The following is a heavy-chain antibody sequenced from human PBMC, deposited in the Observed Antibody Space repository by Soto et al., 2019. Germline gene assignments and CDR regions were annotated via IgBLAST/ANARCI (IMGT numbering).Heavy chain of an antibody. D-gene: IGHD3-22*01. CDR3: AGAGSNSGYYYQNY. CDR1: GGSISSYH. Sequence: SETLSLTCTVSGGSISSYHWSWIRQPPGKGLEWIGYISFSGSINYNPSLKSRVTISLDTSKNQFSLKLSSVTAADTAVYYCAGAGSNSGYYYQNYWGQGTLVTVSS. J-gene: IGHJ4*02. V-gene: IGHV4-59*01. CDR2: ISFSGSI.